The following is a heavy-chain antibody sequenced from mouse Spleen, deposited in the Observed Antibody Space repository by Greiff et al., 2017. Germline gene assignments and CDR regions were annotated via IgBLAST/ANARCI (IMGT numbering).Heavy chain of an antibody. J-gene: IGHJ2*01. CDR3: ARMGYGSNFDY. Sequence: QVQLQQPGAELVMPGASVKLSCKASGYTFTSYWMHWVKQRPGQGLEWIGEIDPSDSYTNYNQKFKGKATLTVDKSSSTAYMQLSSLTSEDSAVYYCARMGYGSNFDYWGQGTTLTVSS. V-gene: IGHV1-69*01. CDR1: GYTFTSYW. D-gene: IGHD1-1*02. CDR2: IDPSDSYT.